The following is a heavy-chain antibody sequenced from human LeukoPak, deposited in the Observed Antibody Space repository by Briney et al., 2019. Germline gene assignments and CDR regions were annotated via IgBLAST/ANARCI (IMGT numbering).Heavy chain of an antibody. J-gene: IGHJ5*02. Sequence: SETLSLTCAVSGASISSDGYSWSWIRQPPGKGLECIGYIYSSGSTYYNPPLKSRVTISVDTSNNQFSLKLSSVTAADTAVYYCARGYDFWSGLVGGWFDPWGQGTLVTVSS. V-gene: IGHV4-30-4*07. CDR2: IYSSGST. CDR3: ARGYDFWSGLVGGWFDP. CDR1: GASISSDGYS. D-gene: IGHD3-3*01.